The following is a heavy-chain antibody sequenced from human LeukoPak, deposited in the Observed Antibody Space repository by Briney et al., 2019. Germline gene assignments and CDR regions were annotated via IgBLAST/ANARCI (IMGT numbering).Heavy chain of an antibody. V-gene: IGHV3-23*01. CDR1: GFTFSTYA. Sequence: GGSLRLSCTGSGFTFSTYAMSWVRQAPGKGLEWVSVISGSGGSTYYADPVKGRFTISRDNPKNTLYLQMSSLRAEDTAVYYCARDLGYSLGARCPWGQGTLVTVSS. D-gene: IGHD5-12*01. CDR3: ARDLGYSLGARCP. CDR2: ISGSGGST. J-gene: IGHJ1*01.